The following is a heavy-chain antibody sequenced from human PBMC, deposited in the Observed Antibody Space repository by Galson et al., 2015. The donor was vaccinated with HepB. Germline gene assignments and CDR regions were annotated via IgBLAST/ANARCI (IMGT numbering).Heavy chain of an antibody. CDR2: ISGTGAYI. CDR1: GFSFSDYN. CDR3: ARDAKRSLGSSWLNIFYLDC. D-gene: IGHD6-13*01. J-gene: IGHJ4*02. V-gene: IGHV3-21*01. Sequence: SLRLSCAASGFSFSDYNMNWVRQAPGKGLEWVASISGTGAYIYYADSVKGRFFTSKDSAKKSLSLRLSSLRVYDTAVYFCARDAKRSLGSSWLNIFYLDCWGQGALVSVSS.